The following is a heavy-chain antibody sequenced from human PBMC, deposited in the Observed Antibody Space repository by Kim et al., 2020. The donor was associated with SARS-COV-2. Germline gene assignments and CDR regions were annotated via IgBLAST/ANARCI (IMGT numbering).Heavy chain of an antibody. CDR2: MNPNSGNT. D-gene: IGHD3-22*01. J-gene: IGHJ6*02. V-gene: IGHV1-8*01. CDR3: ARGRKGTMIVVVIPYYYYGRDV. CDR1: GYTFTSYD. Sequence: ASVKVSCKASGYTFTSYDINWVRQATGQGLEWMGWMNPNSGNTGYAQKFQGRVTMTRNTSISTAYMELSSLRSEDTAVYYCARGRKGTMIVVVIPYYYYGRDVWGQGITVTVSS.